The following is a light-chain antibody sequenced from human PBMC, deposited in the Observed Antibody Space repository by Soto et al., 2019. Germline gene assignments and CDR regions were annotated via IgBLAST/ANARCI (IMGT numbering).Light chain of an antibody. Sequence: DIQMTQSPSSVSASVGDTVTITCRASQGVSTWLAWYQQKPGKAPKLLIYAASGLQSGVPSRFSRSVSGTEFTLTISSLQPEDFATYFCQQANSFPLTFGGGTKVEIK. CDR1: QGVSTW. V-gene: IGKV1D-12*01. CDR2: AAS. J-gene: IGKJ4*01. CDR3: QQANSFPLT.